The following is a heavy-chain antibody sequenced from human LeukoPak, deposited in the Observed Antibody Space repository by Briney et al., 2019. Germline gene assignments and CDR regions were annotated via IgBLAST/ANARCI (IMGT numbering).Heavy chain of an antibody. Sequence: SVKVSCKASGYTFTSYAISWVRQAPGQGLEWMGGIIPIFGTANYAQKFQGRVTITADESTSTAYMEPSSLRSEDTAVYYCATPPTYCSSTSCSEFSFDYWGQGTLVTVSS. J-gene: IGHJ4*02. D-gene: IGHD2-2*01. CDR2: IIPIFGTA. CDR1: GYTFTSYA. CDR3: ATPPTYCSSTSCSEFSFDY. V-gene: IGHV1-69*13.